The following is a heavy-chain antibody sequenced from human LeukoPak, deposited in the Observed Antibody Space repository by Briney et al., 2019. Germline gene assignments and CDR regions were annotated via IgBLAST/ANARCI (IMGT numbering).Heavy chain of an antibody. V-gene: IGHV1-2*02. CDR2: INPNTGDT. D-gene: IGHD5-24*01. Sequence: GASVKVSCKASGYTFTGYHMHWVRQAPGQGLEWMGWINPNTGDTNYAQKFQGRVTMTRDTSISTAYMELSGLRSDDTAVYYCARTYEKMATMGAFHYWGQGTLVTVSS. J-gene: IGHJ4*02. CDR3: ARTYEKMATMGAFHY. CDR1: GYTFTGYH.